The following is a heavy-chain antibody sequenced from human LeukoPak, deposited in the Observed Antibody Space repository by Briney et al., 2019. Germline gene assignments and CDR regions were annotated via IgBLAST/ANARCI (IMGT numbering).Heavy chain of an antibody. Sequence: GGSLRLSCAASGFTFSSYGMHWVRQAPGKGLEWVAVISYDGSNKYYADSVKGRFTISRDNSKNTLYLQMNSLRAEDTAVYYCAKDKDYGGNSQCDCWGQGTLVTVSS. D-gene: IGHD4-23*01. J-gene: IGHJ4*02. CDR1: GFTFSSYG. V-gene: IGHV3-30*18. CDR3: AKDKDYGGNSQCDC. CDR2: ISYDGSNK.